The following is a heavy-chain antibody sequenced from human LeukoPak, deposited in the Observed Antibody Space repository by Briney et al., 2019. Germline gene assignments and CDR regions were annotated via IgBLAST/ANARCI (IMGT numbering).Heavy chain of an antibody. CDR2: MNPNSGNT. Sequence: GASVKVSCKASGYTFTSYDINWVRQATGQGLEWMGWMNPNSGNTGYAQKFQGRVTMTRNTSISTAYMELSSLRSEDTAVYYCARLGYCTNGVCYYFDYWGQGTLVTVSS. CDR1: GYTFTSYD. J-gene: IGHJ4*02. V-gene: IGHV1-8*01. CDR3: ARLGYCTNGVCYYFDY. D-gene: IGHD2-8*01.